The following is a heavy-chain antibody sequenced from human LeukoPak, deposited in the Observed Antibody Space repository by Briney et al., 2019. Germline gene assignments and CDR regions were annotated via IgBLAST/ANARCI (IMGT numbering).Heavy chain of an antibody. J-gene: IGHJ3*02. CDR1: GGTFSSYA. CDR3: ARLYCGGDCSHDAFDI. V-gene: IGHV1-69*13. D-gene: IGHD2-21*02. CDR2: IIPIFGTA. Sequence: SVKVSCKASGGTFSSYAISWVRQAPGQGLEWMGGIIPIFGTANYAQKFQGRVTITADESTSTAYMELSSLRSEDTAVYYCARLYCGGDCSHDAFDIWGQGTMVTVSS.